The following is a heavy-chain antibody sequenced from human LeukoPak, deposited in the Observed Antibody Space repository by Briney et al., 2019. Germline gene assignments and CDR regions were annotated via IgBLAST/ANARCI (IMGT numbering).Heavy chain of an antibody. CDR1: GFIFNNFA. CDR3: VKASSSSPQYNWFDA. J-gene: IGHJ5*02. CDR2: ISYNSGST. D-gene: IGHD6-6*01. Sequence: GGSLRLSCVGSGFIFNNFAMNWVRQAPGKGLEWVSSISYNSGSTYYADSVKGRFTISRDNSKNTLYLQMNSLRAEDTALYYCVKASSSSPQYNWFDAWGQGTLVTVSS. V-gene: IGHV3-23*01.